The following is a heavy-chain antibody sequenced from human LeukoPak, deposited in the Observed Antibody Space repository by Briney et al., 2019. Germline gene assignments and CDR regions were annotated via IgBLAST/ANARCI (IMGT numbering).Heavy chain of an antibody. J-gene: IGHJ4*02. CDR1: GYSFTAYY. Sequence: ASVKVSCKTSGYSFTAYYIHWIRQAPGQGLESMGVITPNDGRPTYAQKFQGRLALTMDTSTSTAYMELSSLRSEDTAVYYCARDTTYYYDSSGYYYSGYWGQGTLVTVSS. D-gene: IGHD3-22*01. CDR3: ARDTTYYYDSSGYYYSGY. V-gene: IGHV1-46*01. CDR2: ITPNDGRP.